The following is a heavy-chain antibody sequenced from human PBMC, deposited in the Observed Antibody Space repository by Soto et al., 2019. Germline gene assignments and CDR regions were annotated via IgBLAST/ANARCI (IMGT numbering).Heavy chain of an antibody. V-gene: IGHV3-21*01. CDR3: SRSPEVGVRGAY. J-gene: IGHJ4*02. CDR2: ITVGSSHI. D-gene: IGHD3-16*01. Sequence: GGSLRLSCTGSGFPFSAYNINWVRQAPGKGLEWVSSITVGSSHIYQPNSMKGRFTISRDDAKNSVYLQIDSLRDEDTALYYCSRSPEVGVRGAYWGQGTLVTVSS. CDR1: GFPFSAYN.